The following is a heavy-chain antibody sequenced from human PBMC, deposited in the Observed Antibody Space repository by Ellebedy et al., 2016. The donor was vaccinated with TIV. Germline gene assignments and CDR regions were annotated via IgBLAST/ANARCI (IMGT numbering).Heavy chain of an antibody. V-gene: IGHV1-18*01. CDR1: GYTFTNYG. CDR3: ARLSRVYDSSGYNWFDP. Sequence: AASVKVSCKASGYTFTNYGISWVRQAPGQGLEWMGWISAYNGNTNYAQKLQGRVTMTTDTSTGTAYMELSSLRSEDTAVYYCARLSRVYDSSGYNWFDPWGQGTLVTVSS. CDR2: ISAYNGNT. D-gene: IGHD3-22*01. J-gene: IGHJ5*02.